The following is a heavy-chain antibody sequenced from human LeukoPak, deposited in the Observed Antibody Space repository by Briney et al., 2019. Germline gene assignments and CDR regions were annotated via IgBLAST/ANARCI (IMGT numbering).Heavy chain of an antibody. CDR3: ARDHCQYDSSGYYPNWFDP. V-gene: IGHV1-69*05. D-gene: IGHD3-22*01. CDR1: GGTFSSYA. Sequence: SVKVSCKASGGTFSSYAISWVRQAPGQGLEWMGGIIPIFGTANYAQKFQGRVTITTDESTSTAYMELSSLRSEDTAVYYCARDHCQYDSSGYYPNWFDPWGQGTLVTVSS. CDR2: IIPIFGTA. J-gene: IGHJ5*02.